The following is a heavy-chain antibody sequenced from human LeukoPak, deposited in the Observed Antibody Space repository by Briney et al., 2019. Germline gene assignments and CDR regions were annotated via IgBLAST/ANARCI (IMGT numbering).Heavy chain of an antibody. CDR1: VYTFTSYG. CDR3: AREILTGYYIVDY. V-gene: IGHV1-18*01. D-gene: IGHD3-9*01. Sequence: ASVKVSCKASVYTFTSYGISWVRQAPGQGLEWMGWISAYNGNTNYAQKLQGRVTMNKETSTSTAYMELRSLRSDERAVYYCAREILTGYYIVDYWGQGTLVTVYS. CDR2: ISAYNGNT. J-gene: IGHJ4*02.